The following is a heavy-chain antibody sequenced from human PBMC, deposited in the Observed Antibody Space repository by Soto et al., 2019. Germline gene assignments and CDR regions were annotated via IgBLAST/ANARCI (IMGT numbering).Heavy chain of an antibody. V-gene: IGHV3-23*01. CDR3: AKYMTAATRYVDL. Sequence: EVQLLESGGGLVQSGGSLRLSCAASGLNFASYAMTWIRQAPGKGLEWVSATSGDAANTQYADSVKGRFTMSRDNSKNTLYLQMTSLRAEDTAVYFCAKYMTAATRYVDLWVRGTLVTVSS. J-gene: IGHJ2*01. CDR2: TSGDAANT. CDR1: GLNFASYA. D-gene: IGHD2-21*02.